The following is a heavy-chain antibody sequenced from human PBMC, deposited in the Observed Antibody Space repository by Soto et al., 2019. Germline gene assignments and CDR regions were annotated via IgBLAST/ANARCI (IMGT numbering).Heavy chain of an antibody. D-gene: IGHD3-22*01. V-gene: IGHV4-59*01. CDR1: GGSINGFY. Sequence: QVQLRESGPGLVKPSETLSLTCTVFGGSINGFYWSWIRQPPGKGLEWIAYIHDSGSTKYNSSVKSRVSISVDKSQNQLSLDLSSVTAADTAVYYCARVRGYYDSTGYLYYFDYWGQGALVTVSS. J-gene: IGHJ4*02. CDR2: IHDSGST. CDR3: ARVRGYYDSTGYLYYFDY.